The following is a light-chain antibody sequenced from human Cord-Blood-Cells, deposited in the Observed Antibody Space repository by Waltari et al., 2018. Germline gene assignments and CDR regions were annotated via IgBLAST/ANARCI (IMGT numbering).Light chain of an antibody. Sequence: QSALTQPASVSGSPGQSITIPCTGTSSDVGGYNYVSWYQQHPGKAPKLMIYDVSNRPSGVSNRFPGSKSGNTASVTISGLQAEEEADDYCSSYTSSSTWVFGGGTKLTVL. CDR3: SSYTSSSTWV. CDR1: SSDVGGYNY. J-gene: IGLJ3*02. V-gene: IGLV2-14*03. CDR2: DVS.